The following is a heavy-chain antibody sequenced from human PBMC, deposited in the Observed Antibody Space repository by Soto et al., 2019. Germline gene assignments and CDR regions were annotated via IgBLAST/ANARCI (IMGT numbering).Heavy chain of an antibody. Sequence: QVQLQESGPGLAKPSQTLSLTCTVSGGSISGGDFYWSWIRQPPGKGLEWIGFIYNSGNTYYNPSLKSRVTISKNTSNNQLSLKLRSVTAADTAMYYCARVVVPAAIVTNWFDPWGQGTLVTVSS. CDR2: IYNSGNT. V-gene: IGHV4-30-4*01. J-gene: IGHJ5*02. CDR1: GGSISGGDFY. D-gene: IGHD2-2*01. CDR3: ARVVVPAAIVTNWFDP.